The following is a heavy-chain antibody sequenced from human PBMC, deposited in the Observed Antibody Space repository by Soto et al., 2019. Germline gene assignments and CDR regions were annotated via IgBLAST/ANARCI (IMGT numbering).Heavy chain of an antibody. Sequence: QVQLQESGPGLVKPSETLSLTCTVSGGSISSYYWSWIRQPPGKGLEWIGYIYYSGSTNYNPSLKSRVTISVDTSKNQFSLKLSSVTAADTAVYYCARETTVTTEDAFDIWGQGTMVTVSS. V-gene: IGHV4-59*12. CDR1: GGSISSYY. CDR2: IYYSGST. D-gene: IGHD4-17*01. J-gene: IGHJ3*02. CDR3: ARETTVTTEDAFDI.